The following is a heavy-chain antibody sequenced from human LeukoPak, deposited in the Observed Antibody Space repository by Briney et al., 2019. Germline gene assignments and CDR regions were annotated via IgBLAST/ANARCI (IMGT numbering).Heavy chain of an antibody. Sequence: GGSLRLSCAASGFTFSSYWMSWVRQAPGKGLEWVANIKQDGSEKYYVDSVKGRFTISRGNAKNSLYLQMNSLRAEDTAVYYCARDCTPLVPAAISIWGQGTLVTVSS. CDR3: ARDCTPLVPAAISI. V-gene: IGHV3-7*01. J-gene: IGHJ1*01. CDR2: IKQDGSEK. D-gene: IGHD2-2*02. CDR1: GFTFSSYW.